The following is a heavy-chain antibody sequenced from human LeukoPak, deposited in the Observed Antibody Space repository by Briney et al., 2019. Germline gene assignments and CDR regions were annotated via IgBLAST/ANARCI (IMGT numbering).Heavy chain of an antibody. Sequence: WASVKVSCKASGYTFTSYYMHWVRQAPGQGLEWMGIINPSGGSTSYAQKFQGRVTMTRDTSTSTAYMELSSLRSEDTAVYYCASPSLYCGGDCYYAFDIWGQGTMVTVSS. CDR2: INPSGGST. V-gene: IGHV1-46*01. J-gene: IGHJ3*02. CDR3: ASPSLYCGGDCYYAFDI. CDR1: GYTFTSYY. D-gene: IGHD2-21*02.